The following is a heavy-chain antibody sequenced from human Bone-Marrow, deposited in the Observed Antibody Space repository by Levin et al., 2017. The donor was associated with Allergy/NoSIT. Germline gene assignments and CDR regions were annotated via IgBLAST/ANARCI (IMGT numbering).Heavy chain of an antibody. CDR1: GGTFSSYA. Sequence: SVKVSCKASGGTFSSYAISWVRQAPGQGLEWMGRIIPILGIANYAQKFQGRVTITADKSTSTAYMELSSLRSEDTAVYYCARQGYQQLVRFSQFSGMDVWGQGTTVTVSS. D-gene: IGHD6-13*01. V-gene: IGHV1-69*04. CDR3: ARQGYQQLVRFSQFSGMDV. CDR2: IIPILGIA. J-gene: IGHJ6*02.